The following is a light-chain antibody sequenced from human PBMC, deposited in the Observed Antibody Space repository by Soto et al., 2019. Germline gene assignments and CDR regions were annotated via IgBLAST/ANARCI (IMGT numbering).Light chain of an antibody. CDR3: QQYNNWRLFT. V-gene: IGKV3-15*01. Sequence: EIVMTQSPATLSVSPGERATLSCRASQSISSNLAWYQQKPGQAPRLLIYGASTRATGIPARFSGSGSGTEFTLTISNRQSEDFAVYHCQQYNNWRLFTFGPGTKVDIK. CDR1: QSISSN. J-gene: IGKJ3*01. CDR2: GAS.